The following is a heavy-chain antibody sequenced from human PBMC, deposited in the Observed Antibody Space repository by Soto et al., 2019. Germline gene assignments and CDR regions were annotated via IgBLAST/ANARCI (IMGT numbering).Heavy chain of an antibody. CDR3: GRGFVTRVRGVPYDYYGMDV. CDR2: INHSGST. CDR1: GGSFSGYY. V-gene: IGHV4-34*01. J-gene: IGHJ6*02. Sequence: SETLSLTCAVYGGSFSGYYWSWIRQPPGKGLEWIGEINHSGSTNYNPSLKSRVTISVDTSKNQFSLKLSSVTAADTAVYYCGRGFVTRVRGVPYDYYGMDVWGQGTTVTVSS. D-gene: IGHD3-10*01.